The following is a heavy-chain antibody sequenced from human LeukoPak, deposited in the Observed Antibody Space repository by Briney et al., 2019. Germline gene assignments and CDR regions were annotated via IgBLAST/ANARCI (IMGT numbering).Heavy chain of an antibody. CDR3: ARDVRFGGYAYYYYGMDV. V-gene: IGHV1-69*04. CDR1: VGTFSSYA. D-gene: IGHD5-12*01. CDR2: IIPILGIA. J-gene: IGHJ6*02. Sequence: SVKVSCKASVGTFSSYAISWVRQAPGQGLEWMGRIIPILGIANYAQKFQGRVTITADKSTSTAYMELSSLRSEDTAVYYCARDVRFGGYAYYYYGMDVWGQGTTVTVSS.